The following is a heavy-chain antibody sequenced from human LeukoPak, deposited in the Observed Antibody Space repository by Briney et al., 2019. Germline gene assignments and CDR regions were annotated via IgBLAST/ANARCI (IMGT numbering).Heavy chain of an antibody. D-gene: IGHD3-22*01. CDR2: LSGSGGST. J-gene: IGHJ4*02. V-gene: IGHV3-23*01. Sequence: GGSLRLSCAASGFTFGNYAMNWVRQAPGKGLEGVSSLSGSGGSTYYADSVKGRFTISRDNSKNTLYLQMNSLRDEDTAVYYCAKGRRPYYYDSSGYYSFDYWGQGTLVTVSS. CDR3: AKGRRPYYYDSSGYYSFDY. CDR1: GFTFGNYA.